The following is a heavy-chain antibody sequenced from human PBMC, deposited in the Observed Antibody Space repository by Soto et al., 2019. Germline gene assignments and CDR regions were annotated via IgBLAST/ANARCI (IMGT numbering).Heavy chain of an antibody. CDR2: ISGSGGST. Sequence: GSLRLSCAASGFTFSNYAMSWVRQAPAKGLEWVSGISGSGGSTYYADSVKGRFTISRDNSKNTLYLQMNSLRAEDTAVYYCAKELRSGVACYYYGLDVWGQGTTVTVSS. CDR3: AKELRSGVACYYYGLDV. V-gene: IGHV3-23*01. J-gene: IGHJ6*02. D-gene: IGHD4-17*01. CDR1: GFTFSNYA.